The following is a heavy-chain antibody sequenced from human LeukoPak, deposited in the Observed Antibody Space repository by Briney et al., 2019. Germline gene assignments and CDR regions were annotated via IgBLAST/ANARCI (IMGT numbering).Heavy chain of an antibody. J-gene: IGHJ4*02. D-gene: IGHD6-19*01. V-gene: IGHV3-21*01. CDR1: GFTFNTYI. CDR3: ARGGNSAWLDPPLPPDY. Sequence: GGSLRLSCAASGFTFNTYIMHWVRQAPGKGLEWVSSIGGSSTYIHYADSLKGRFTISRDNPKNSLYLQVNSLRAEDTGVYYCARGGNSAWLDPPLPPDYWGQGTLVIVSS. CDR2: IGGSSTYI.